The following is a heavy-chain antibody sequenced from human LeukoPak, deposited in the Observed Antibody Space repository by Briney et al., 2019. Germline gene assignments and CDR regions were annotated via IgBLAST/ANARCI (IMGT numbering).Heavy chain of an antibody. D-gene: IGHD1-26*01. J-gene: IGHJ4*02. CDR1: GFTFNNYW. Sequence: PGGSLRLPCAASGFTFNNYWMTWVRQAPGKGLEWVADIKEDGSAKFYVDSVKGRFTISRDNSKNSVYLQMDSLRVEDTAVYYCVRAGWELDYWGQGTLVTVSS. CDR2: IKEDGSAK. V-gene: IGHV3-7*01. CDR3: VRAGWELDY.